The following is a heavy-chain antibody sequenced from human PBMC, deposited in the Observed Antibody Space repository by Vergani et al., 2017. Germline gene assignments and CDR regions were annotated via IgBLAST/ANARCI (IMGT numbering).Heavy chain of an antibody. CDR1: NYSISRGYF. CDR3: ARFXTGTTIYYYYGMDV. CDR2: FHHTGMT. D-gene: IGHD1-1*01. V-gene: IGHV4-38-2*02. J-gene: IGHJ6*02. Sequence: QVQLQESGPGLVKPSETLPLTCTVSNYSISRGYFWGWIRRPPGKGLEWIASFHHTGMTYNNPSLKSRVTISVDKSKNQFSLKLSSVTAADTAVYYCARFXTGTTIYYYYGMDVWGQGTTVTVSS.